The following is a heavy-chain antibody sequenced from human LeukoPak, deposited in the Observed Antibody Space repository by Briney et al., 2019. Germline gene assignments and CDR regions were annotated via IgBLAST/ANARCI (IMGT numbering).Heavy chain of an antibody. D-gene: IGHD5-24*01. CDR1: GGSLSSSSHY. J-gene: IGHJ4*02. CDR2: IYFSGST. CDR3: ARVEMATSVPDY. Sequence: SSETLSLTCTVSGGSLSSSSHYWGWIRQPPGKGLEWIGRIYFSGSTSYNPTLESRVTISVDTSKNQFSLKLSSLTAAHTAVYYCARVEMATSVPDYWGQGTLVTVSS. V-gene: IGHV4-39*01.